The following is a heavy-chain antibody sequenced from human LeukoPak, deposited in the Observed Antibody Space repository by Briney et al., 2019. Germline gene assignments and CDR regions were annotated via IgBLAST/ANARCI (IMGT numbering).Heavy chain of an antibody. V-gene: IGHV3-9*01. Sequence: GGSLRLSCAASGFTFDDYAMHWVRQAPGKGLEWVSGISWNRNTIAYADSVKGRFTISRDNAKNSLYLQMNSLRVEDTALYYCAYVGSTGCWGQGTLVTVSS. CDR1: GFTFDDYA. D-gene: IGHD2-2*01. CDR3: AYVGSTGC. J-gene: IGHJ4*02. CDR2: ISWNRNTI.